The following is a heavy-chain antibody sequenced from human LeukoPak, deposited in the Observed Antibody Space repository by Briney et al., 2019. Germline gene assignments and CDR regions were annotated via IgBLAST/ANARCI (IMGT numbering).Heavy chain of an antibody. V-gene: IGHV4-34*01. CDR3: ARGLWLGRYFDY. J-gene: IGHJ4*02. CDR1: GGSFSGYY. D-gene: IGHD6-19*01. CDR2: INHSGST. Sequence: SETLSLTCAVYGGSFSGYYWSWIRQPPGKGLEWIGEINHSGSTNYNPSLKSRVTISVDTSKNQFSLKLSSVTAADTAVYYCARGLWLGRYFDYWGQGTLVTVSS.